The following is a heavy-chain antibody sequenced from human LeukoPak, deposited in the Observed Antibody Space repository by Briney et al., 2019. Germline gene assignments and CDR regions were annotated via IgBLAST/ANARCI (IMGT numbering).Heavy chain of an antibody. V-gene: IGHV1-2*02. D-gene: IGHD3-10*01. J-gene: IGHJ4*02. Sequence: GASLTVSCKPSGYTFTGFYIHWVRQAPGQELEWMGWINPNTGATNFAQKFQGRVTMTTDTSVSTAYMDLRRLRFDDTAVYYCAREGDYNGSGRGDSWGQGTLVTVSS. CDR1: GYTFTGFY. CDR3: AREGDYNGSGRGDS. CDR2: INPNTGAT.